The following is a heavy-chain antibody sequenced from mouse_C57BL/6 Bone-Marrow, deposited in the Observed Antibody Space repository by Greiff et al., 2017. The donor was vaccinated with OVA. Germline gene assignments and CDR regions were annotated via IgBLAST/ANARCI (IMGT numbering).Heavy chain of an antibody. J-gene: IGHJ4*01. D-gene: IGHD2-1*01. V-gene: IGHV1-5*01. CDR2: IYPGNSDT. Sequence: EVQLQQSGPVLARPGASVKMSCKTSGYTFTSYWMHWVKQRPGQGLEWIGAIYPGNSDTSYNQKFKGKAKLTAVTSASTAYMELSSLTNEDSAVYYCTREELYYGNFYAMDYWGQGTSVTVSS. CDR1: GYTFTSYW. CDR3: TREELYYGNFYAMDY.